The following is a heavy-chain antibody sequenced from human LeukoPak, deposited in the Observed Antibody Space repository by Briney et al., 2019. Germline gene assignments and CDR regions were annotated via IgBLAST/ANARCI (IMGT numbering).Heavy chain of an antibody. J-gene: IGHJ4*02. Sequence: ASVTVSFTASGYTFTSYYMHWVRQAPGQGLEWMGIINPSGGGTSYAQKFQGRVTMTRDMSTSTVYMELSSLRSEDTAVYYCARQTVDTKYYFDYWGQGTLVTVSS. V-gene: IGHV1-46*01. D-gene: IGHD5-18*01. CDR2: INPSGGGT. CDR3: ARQTVDTKYYFDY. CDR1: GYTFTSYY.